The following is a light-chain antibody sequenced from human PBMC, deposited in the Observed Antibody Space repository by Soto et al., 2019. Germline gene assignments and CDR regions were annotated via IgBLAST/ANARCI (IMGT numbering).Light chain of an antibody. Sequence: QSALTQPASVSGSPGQSITISCTGTSSDVGGYNFVSWYQHHPGKAPKLMIFEVSNRPSGVSNRFSGSKSGNTASLTISGLQADDEAAYFCSSFTSSSTFVFGTGTKLTVL. V-gene: IGLV2-14*01. CDR2: EVS. CDR1: SSDVGGYNF. J-gene: IGLJ1*01. CDR3: SSFTSSSTFV.